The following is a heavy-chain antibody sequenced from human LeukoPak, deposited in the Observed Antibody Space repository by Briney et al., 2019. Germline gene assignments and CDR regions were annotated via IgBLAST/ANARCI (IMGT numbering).Heavy chain of an antibody. CDR3: ARGRNYDFWSGLLGAFDY. J-gene: IGHJ4*02. V-gene: IGHV4-4*07. D-gene: IGHD3-3*01. CDR1: GGSISSYY. Sequence: SETLSLTCTVSGGSISSYYWSWIRQPAGKGLEWIGRIYTSGSTNYNPSLKSRVTMSVDTSKNQFSLKLSSVTAADTAVYYCARGRNYDFWSGLLGAFDYWAREPWSPSPQ. CDR2: IYTSGST.